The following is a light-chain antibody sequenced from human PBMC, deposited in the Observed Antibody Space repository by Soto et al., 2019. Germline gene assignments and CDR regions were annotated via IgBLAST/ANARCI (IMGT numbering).Light chain of an antibody. J-gene: IGKJ2*01. CDR2: WAS. CDR1: QSVLYSSNNRNY. Sequence: DIVMTQSPDSLAVSLGERATINCKSSQSVLYSSNNRNYLAWYQQKPGQPPKLLIYWASTRESGVPDRFSGSGSXTDFTLTXTSLQAEDXAVYYCQQYYSTPYTF. CDR3: QQYYSTPYT. V-gene: IGKV4-1*01.